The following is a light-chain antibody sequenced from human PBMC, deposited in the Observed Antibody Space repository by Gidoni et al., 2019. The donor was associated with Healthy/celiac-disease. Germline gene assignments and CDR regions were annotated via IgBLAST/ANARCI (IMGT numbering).Light chain of an antibody. CDR1: SSNIGSNT. V-gene: IGLV1-44*01. CDR3: AAWDDSLNGAWV. Sequence: QSVLTQPTSASGTPGQRVTISCSGSSSNIGSNTVNWYQQLPGTAPKLLIYSNNKRPSGVPDRFSGSKSGTSASLAISGLRSEDEADYYCAAWDDSLNGAWVFGGGTKLTVL. CDR2: SNN. J-gene: IGLJ3*02.